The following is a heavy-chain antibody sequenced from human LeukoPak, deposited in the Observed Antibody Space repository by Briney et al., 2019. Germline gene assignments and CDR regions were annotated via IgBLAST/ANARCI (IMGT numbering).Heavy chain of an antibody. J-gene: IGHJ4*02. Sequence: GGSLRLSCAASGFTFNSYGMHWVRQGPGKGLVWVSRIKSDGSSTSYAESVKGRFTISRDNAKNTVYVHMNSLRDEDTAVYYCARGGRYAYFLDYWGQGTLVTVSS. CDR3: ARGGRYAYFLDY. CDR1: GFTFNSYG. CDR2: IKSDGSST. V-gene: IGHV3-74*01. D-gene: IGHD3-16*01.